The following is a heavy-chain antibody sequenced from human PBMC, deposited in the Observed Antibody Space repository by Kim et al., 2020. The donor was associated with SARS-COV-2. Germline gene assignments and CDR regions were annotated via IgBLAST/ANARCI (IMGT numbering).Heavy chain of an antibody. V-gene: IGHV3-23*01. J-gene: IGHJ6*02. D-gene: IGHD3-22*01. CDR3: AKATSAYYHTGMDV. Sequence: ADSVKGRVTISRDDSKNTLYLQMNSLRAEDSAVYYCAKATSAYYHTGMDVWGQGTTVTVSS.